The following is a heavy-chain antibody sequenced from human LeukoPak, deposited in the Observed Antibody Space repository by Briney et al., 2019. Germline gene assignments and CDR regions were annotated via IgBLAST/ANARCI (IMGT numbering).Heavy chain of an antibody. CDR1: GGSFSGYY. Sequence: TLSLTCAVYGGSFSGYYWSWVRQHPEKGLEWIGYIYYSGTAYYNPSLKSRVTMSVDTSKNQFSLKLDSVTAADTAVYYCARFSNDHGVKFDYWGQGTLVTVSS. J-gene: IGHJ4*02. CDR3: ARFSNDHGVKFDY. D-gene: IGHD4-17*01. V-gene: IGHV4-31*11. CDR2: IYYSGTA.